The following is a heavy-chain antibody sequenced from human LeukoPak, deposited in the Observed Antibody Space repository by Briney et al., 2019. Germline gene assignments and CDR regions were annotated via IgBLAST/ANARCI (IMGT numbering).Heavy chain of an antibody. V-gene: IGHV1-2*06. J-gene: IGHJ3*02. D-gene: IGHD4-23*01. CDR1: GYTFTGYY. CDR2: INPNGGGT. Sequence: ASVKVSCKASGYTFTGYYMHWVRQAPGQGLEWMGRINPNGGGTNYAQKFQGRVTMTRDTSISTAYMELSRLRSDDTAVYYCARGGNRRGYDAFDIWGQGTMVTVSS. CDR3: ARGGNRRGYDAFDI.